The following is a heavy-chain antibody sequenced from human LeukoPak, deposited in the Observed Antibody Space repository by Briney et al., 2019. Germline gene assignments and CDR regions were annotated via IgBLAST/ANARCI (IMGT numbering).Heavy chain of an antibody. CDR3: ARDDGDYAYYFDS. Sequence: SETLSLTCTVSTGSITSGGYSWNWIRQTPGKGLEWIGYIHHNGNTYSNPSLKSRVTMSLDTSKNQFSLKLSSVTAADTAIYYCARDDGDYAYYFDSWGQGALVTVSS. CDR1: TGSITSGGYS. V-gene: IGHV4-30-2*01. CDR2: IHHNGNT. J-gene: IGHJ4*02. D-gene: IGHD4-17*01.